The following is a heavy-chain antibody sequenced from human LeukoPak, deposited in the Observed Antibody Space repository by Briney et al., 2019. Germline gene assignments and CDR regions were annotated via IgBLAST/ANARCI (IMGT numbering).Heavy chain of an antibody. Sequence: SETLSLTCTVSGGSISSGGYYWSWIRQHPGKGLEWIGYIYYSGSTYYNPSLKSRVTISVDTSKNQFSLKLSSVTAADTAVYYCARVATTYYYDSSGYSFDYWGQGTLVTVSS. CDR2: IYYSGST. J-gene: IGHJ4*02. V-gene: IGHV4-31*03. CDR1: GGSISSGGYY. D-gene: IGHD3-22*01. CDR3: ARVATTYYYDSSGYSFDY.